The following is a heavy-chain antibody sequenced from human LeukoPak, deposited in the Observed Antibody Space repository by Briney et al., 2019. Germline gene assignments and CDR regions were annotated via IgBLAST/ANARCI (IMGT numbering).Heavy chain of an antibody. CDR1: GFSVSTNY. D-gene: IGHD2-2*01. V-gene: IGHV3-53*01. Sequence: GGSLRLSCAASGFSVSTNYMNWVRQAPGKGLEWVSVIYSGGNTYYADSVKGRFTISRDDSKNTLYLQMNSLRVEDTAVYYCARGRSTGWEPFDYWGQGTLVTVSS. CDR3: ARGRSTGWEPFDY. J-gene: IGHJ4*02. CDR2: IYSGGNT.